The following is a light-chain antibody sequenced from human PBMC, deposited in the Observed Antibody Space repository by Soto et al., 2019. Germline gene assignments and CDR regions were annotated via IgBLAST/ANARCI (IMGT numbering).Light chain of an antibody. Sequence: EVVMTQSPATLSVSPGEGATLYCRASQSIRSNLAWYQKKPGQSHRLLIYGASTRATAVPARFSGSGSGTEFTLTLSSLQSEDFAVYFCQPYDNWPLTFGGGTQVEIK. CDR2: GAS. CDR1: QSIRSN. CDR3: QPYDNWPLT. V-gene: IGKV3-15*01. J-gene: IGKJ4*01.